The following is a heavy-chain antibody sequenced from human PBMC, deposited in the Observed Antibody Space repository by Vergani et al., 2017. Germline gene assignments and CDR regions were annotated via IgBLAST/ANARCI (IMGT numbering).Heavy chain of an antibody. D-gene: IGHD6-19*01. V-gene: IGHV1-18*01. CDR3: ARSSSGWALYYYYYMDV. J-gene: IGHJ6*03. CDR1: GYTFTSYG. CDR2: ISAYNGNT. Sequence: QVQLVQSGAEVKKPGASVKVSCKASGYTFTSYGISWVRPAPGQGLEWMGWISAYNGNTNYAQKLQGRVTMTTDTSPSTAYMGLRSLRSDDTAVYYCARSSSGWALYYYYYMDVWGKGTTVTVSS.